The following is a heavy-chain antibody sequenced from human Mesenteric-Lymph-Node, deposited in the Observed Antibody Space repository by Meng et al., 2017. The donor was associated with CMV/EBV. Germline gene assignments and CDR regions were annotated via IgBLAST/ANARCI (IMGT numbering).Heavy chain of an antibody. CDR3: ARELRGSWFDS. V-gene: IGHV4-4*02. D-gene: IGHD3-16*01. Sequence: LTCGGSGDSHIISDWWGWFRQPPGKGLEWIGEIFHSGSANYNPSLRGGVTMSVDTSKNQFFLTLTSVTAADTAVYYCARELRGSWFDSWGQGTLVTVSS. CDR2: IFHSGSA. CDR1: GDSHIISDW. J-gene: IGHJ5*01.